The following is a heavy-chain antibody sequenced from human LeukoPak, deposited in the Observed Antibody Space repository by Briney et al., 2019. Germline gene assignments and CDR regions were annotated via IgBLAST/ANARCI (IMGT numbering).Heavy chain of an antibody. J-gene: IGHJ4*02. CDR2: ATRR. V-gene: IGHV4-34*01. CDR3: ARRGLAGPPDY. D-gene: IGHD3-10*01. CDR1: AGSISDYH. Sequence: PSETLSLTCDVYAGSISDYHWSWIRQSPGKGLEWIGEATRRNYNPSLKSRVIMSVDTSKNQFSLNLTSVTAADTAVYYCARRGLAGPPDYWGQGTLVTVSS.